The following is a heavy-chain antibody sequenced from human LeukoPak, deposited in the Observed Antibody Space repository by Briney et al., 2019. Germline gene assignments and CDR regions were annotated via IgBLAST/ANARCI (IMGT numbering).Heavy chain of an antibody. Sequence: GGSLRLSCAASGFTFSNYWMSWIRQAPGKGLEWVSYISGGGGYTKYADSVKGRLTISRDNARNSLHLQMDSLRAEDTAVYYCARGLRGSGSYYNVDYWGQGTLITVSS. CDR3: ARGLRGSGSYYNVDY. CDR2: ISGGGGYT. D-gene: IGHD3-10*01. J-gene: IGHJ4*02. CDR1: GFTFSNYW. V-gene: IGHV3-11*05.